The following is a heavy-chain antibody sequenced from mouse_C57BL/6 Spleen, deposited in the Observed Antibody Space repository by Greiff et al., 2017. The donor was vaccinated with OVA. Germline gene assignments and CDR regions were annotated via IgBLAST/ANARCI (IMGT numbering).Heavy chain of an antibody. CDR2: ILTGGGT. CDR3: ARRGYDSNYFDY. J-gene: IGHJ2*01. D-gene: IGHD2-3*01. CDR1: GFSLTSYA. V-gene: IGHV2-9-1*01. Sequence: VMLVESGPGLVAPSQSLSITCTVSGFSLTSYAISWVRQPPGKGLEWLGVILTGGGTNYNSALKSRLSISKDNSKSQVFLKMNSLQTDDTARYYCARRGYDSNYFDYWGQGTTLTVSS.